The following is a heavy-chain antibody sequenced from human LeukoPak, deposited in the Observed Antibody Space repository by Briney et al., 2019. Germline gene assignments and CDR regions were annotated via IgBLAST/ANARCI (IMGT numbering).Heavy chain of an antibody. Sequence: GGSLRLSCAASGFTFSSYAMNWVRQAPGKGLEWVSYISSSSSTIYYADSVKGRFTISRDNAKNSLYLQMNSLRAEDTAVYYCARVSSSLYYYYMDVWGKGTTVTVSS. CDR2: ISSSSSTI. V-gene: IGHV3-48*01. J-gene: IGHJ6*03. CDR1: GFTFSSYA. D-gene: IGHD6-13*01. CDR3: ARVSSSLYYYYMDV.